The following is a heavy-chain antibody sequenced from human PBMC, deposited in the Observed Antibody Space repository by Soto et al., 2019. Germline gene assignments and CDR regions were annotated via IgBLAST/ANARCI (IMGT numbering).Heavy chain of an antibody. Sequence: EVQLLESGGGLVQPGGSLRLSCAASGFTFSSYAMSWVRQAPGKGREWVSAISGSGGSTYYADSGKGRFTISRDNSKNTLYLQMNSLRAEDTAVYYCAKDAYYDFRRTRFDYWGQGTLVTVSS. CDR1: GFTFSSYA. J-gene: IGHJ4*02. CDR3: AKDAYYDFRRTRFDY. D-gene: IGHD3-3*01. CDR2: ISGSGGST. V-gene: IGHV3-23*01.